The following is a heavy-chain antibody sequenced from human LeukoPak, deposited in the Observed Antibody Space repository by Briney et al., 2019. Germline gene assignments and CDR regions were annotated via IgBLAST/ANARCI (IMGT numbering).Heavy chain of an antibody. CDR3: AREGSGDCFDI. Sequence: GASVKVSCKASGYTFTGYYIHWVRQAPGQGLEWMGWINPNLGDTKYGQMFQGRVAMTRDTSISTAYMELSRLRSDDTAVYYCAREGSGDCFDIWGQGTLVTVSS. D-gene: IGHD2-21*01. J-gene: IGHJ4*02. CDR2: INPNLGDT. V-gene: IGHV1-2*02. CDR1: GYTFTGYY.